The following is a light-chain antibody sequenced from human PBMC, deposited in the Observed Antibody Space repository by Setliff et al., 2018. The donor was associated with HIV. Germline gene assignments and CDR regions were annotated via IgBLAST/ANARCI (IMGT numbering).Light chain of an antibody. CDR3: QVWDNNGDFYV. CDR1: KIGRKS. CDR2: DDS. Sequence: SYELTQPPSVSVALGKTARITCGGNKIGRKSVHWYQQKPGQAPVLVVYDDSDQPSKISERFSGSKSGNMATLTINRVEAGDEGDYYCQVWDNNGDFYVFGSGTKVTVL. J-gene: IGLJ1*01. V-gene: IGLV3-21*03.